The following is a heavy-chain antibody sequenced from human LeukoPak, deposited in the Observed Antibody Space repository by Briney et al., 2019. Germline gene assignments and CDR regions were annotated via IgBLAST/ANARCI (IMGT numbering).Heavy chain of an antibody. D-gene: IGHD2-21*02. Sequence: GGSLRLSCAASGFTSSSYSMNWVRQAPGKGLEWVSSISSSSSYIYYADSVKGRFTISRDNAKNSLYLQMNSLRAEDTAVHYCARGSVGTPGTFDYWGQGTLVTVSS. CDR3: ARGSVGTPGTFDY. J-gene: IGHJ4*02. CDR1: GFTSSSYS. CDR2: ISSSSSYI. V-gene: IGHV3-21*01.